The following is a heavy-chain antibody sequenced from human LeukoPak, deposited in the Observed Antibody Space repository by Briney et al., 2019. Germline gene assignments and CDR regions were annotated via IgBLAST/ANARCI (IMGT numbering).Heavy chain of an antibody. J-gene: IGHJ4*02. CDR2: INHSGST. CDR3: ARQKTTYYYGSGSSSPYDY. CDR1: GGSFSGYY. D-gene: IGHD3-10*01. V-gene: IGHV4-34*01. Sequence: PSETLSLTCAVYGGSFSGYYWSWIRQPPGKGLEWIGEINHSGSTNYNPSLRSRVTISVDTSKNQFSLKLSSVTAADTAVYYCARQKTTYYYGSGSSSPYDYWGQGTLVTVSS.